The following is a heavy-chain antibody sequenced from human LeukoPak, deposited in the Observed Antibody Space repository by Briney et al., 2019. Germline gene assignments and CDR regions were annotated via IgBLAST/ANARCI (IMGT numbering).Heavy chain of an antibody. Sequence: GASVKVSCKASGGTFSSYAISWVRQAPGQGLEWMGGIIPIFGTANYAQKFQGRVTITADESTSTAYMELSSLRSEDTAVYYCARDLSPLTLRQTFDYWGQGTLVTVSS. D-gene: IGHD2-15*01. CDR1: GGTFSSYA. CDR2: IIPIFGTA. J-gene: IGHJ4*02. CDR3: ARDLSPLTLRQTFDY. V-gene: IGHV1-69*13.